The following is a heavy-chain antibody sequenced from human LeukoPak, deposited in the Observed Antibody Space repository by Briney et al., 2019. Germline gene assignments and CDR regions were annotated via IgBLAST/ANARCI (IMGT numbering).Heavy chain of an antibody. CDR3: ARARRGSYPSSDY. J-gene: IGHJ4*02. D-gene: IGHD1-26*01. CDR2: TRNKANSYTT. Sequence: GGSLRLSCAASGFTSSDHYIDWVRQAPGKGLEWVGRTRNKANSYTTEYAASVKGRFTISRDDLKNSLFLQMNSLMTEDTAVYYCARARRGSYPSSDYWGQGTLVTVSS. V-gene: IGHV3-72*01. CDR1: GFTSSDHY.